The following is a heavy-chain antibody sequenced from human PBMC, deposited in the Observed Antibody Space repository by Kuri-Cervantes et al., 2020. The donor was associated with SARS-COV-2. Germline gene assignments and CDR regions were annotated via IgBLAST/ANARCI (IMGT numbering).Heavy chain of an antibody. CDR1: GDSISSGNYY. CDR2: INASGST. V-gene: IGHV4-61*02. CDR3: ARTDYLFDY. Sequence: SETLSLTCTVSGDSISSGNYYWSWIRQTAGKGLEWIGRINASGSTNYNPSLNSRVTISVDTSKNQFSLKLSSVTAADTAVYYCARTDYLFDYWGQGTLVTVSS. D-gene: IGHD4/OR15-4a*01. J-gene: IGHJ4*02.